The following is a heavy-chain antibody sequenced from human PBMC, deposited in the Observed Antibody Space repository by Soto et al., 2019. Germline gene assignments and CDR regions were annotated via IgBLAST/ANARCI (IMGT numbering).Heavy chain of an antibody. D-gene: IGHD2-2*01. CDR2: ISYSGST. V-gene: IGHV4-31*03. Sequence: QVQLQESGPGLVKPSQTLSLTCTVSGGSISSGTWYWSWIRQHPGKGLEWIGYISYSGSTFYNPSLGSRLTRSVDTSENHFSLKLNSVTAAATAVYYCARARDWTSSSCSGVNWFDPWGQGTLVSVSS. CDR1: GGSISSGTWY. CDR3: ARARDWTSSSCSGVNWFDP. J-gene: IGHJ5*02.